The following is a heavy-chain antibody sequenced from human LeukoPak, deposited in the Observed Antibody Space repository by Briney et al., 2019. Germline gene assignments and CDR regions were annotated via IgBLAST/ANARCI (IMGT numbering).Heavy chain of an antibody. CDR3: TKGTLTGYFIGN. CDR1: GFTFSSNE. Sequence: GGSLRLSCAASGFTFSSNEMNWVRQAPGKGLEWVSYIVSSGSTIYYADSVKGRFTISRDNSKNTLYLHMNSLRADDTAIFYCTKGTLTGYFIGNWGQGAPVTVSS. V-gene: IGHV3-48*03. CDR2: IVSSGSTI. D-gene: IGHD3-9*01. J-gene: IGHJ4*02.